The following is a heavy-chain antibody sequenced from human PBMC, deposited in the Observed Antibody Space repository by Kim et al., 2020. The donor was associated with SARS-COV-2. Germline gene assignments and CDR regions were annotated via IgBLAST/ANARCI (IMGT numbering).Heavy chain of an antibody. CDR2: ISYSGCTT. CDR3: ARVRSTGADCINDY. CDR1: GFTFSDSA. Sequence: GGSLRLSCAASGFTFSDSAMRWVRQAPGKGLEWVSVISYSGCTTHYADSVKGRFTISRDNAKNSLYLQMNSLRAEDTAVYYCARVRSTGADCINDY. V-gene: IGHV3-11*01. D-gene: IGHD2-2*01. J-gene: IGHJ4*01.